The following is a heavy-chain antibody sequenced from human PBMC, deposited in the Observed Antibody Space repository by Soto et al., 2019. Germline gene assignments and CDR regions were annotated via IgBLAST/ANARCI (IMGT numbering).Heavy chain of an antibody. Sequence: VSWIRQPPGKALEWLALIVWDDDKYYRTSLKTRLTISKDTSKNQVVLTMTNMDPVDTATYYCARIPAILHFFFQAEDGTPDTVPVSAFLVNRTSDL. J-gene: IGHJ2*01. CDR2: IVWDDDK. CDR3: ARIPAILHFFFQAEDGTPDTVPVSAFLVNRTSDL. D-gene: IGHD2-21*01. V-gene: IGHV2-70*01.